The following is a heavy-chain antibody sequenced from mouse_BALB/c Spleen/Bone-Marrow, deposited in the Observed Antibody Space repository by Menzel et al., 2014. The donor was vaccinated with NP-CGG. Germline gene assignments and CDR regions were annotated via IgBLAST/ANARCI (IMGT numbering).Heavy chain of an antibody. CDR3: TRGITTVVATRAMDY. D-gene: IGHD1-1*01. Sequence: EVNLLESGTVLARPGASVKMSCKASGYTFTRYWMHWVKQRPGQGLEWIGAIYPGNSDTSYNQKFKGKAKLTAVTSTSTAYMDLSSLTNEDSAVYYCTRGITTVVATRAMDYWGQGTSFPFSS. V-gene: IGHV1-5*01. J-gene: IGHJ4*01. CDR1: GYTFTRYW. CDR2: IYPGNSDT.